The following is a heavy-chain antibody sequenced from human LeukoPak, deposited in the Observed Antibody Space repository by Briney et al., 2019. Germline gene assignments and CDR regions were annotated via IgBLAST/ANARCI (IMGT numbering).Heavy chain of an antibody. CDR1: GFTFSSYW. CDR3: ARLGSRWYVLDY. D-gene: IGHD6-13*01. V-gene: IGHV3-7*01. CDR2: IKQDGREK. Sequence: GGALRLSCAASGFTFSSYWTSWVRQPPWKGLDWVANIKQDGREKYYVASVKGRFTISRDNAKKSLYLQMNSLRAEDTDVYYCARLGSRWYVLDYWGEGSLVTVSS. J-gene: IGHJ4*02.